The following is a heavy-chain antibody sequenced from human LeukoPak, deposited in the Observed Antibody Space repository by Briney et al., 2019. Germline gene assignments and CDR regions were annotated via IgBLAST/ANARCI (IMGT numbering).Heavy chain of an antibody. CDR3: AREVRRYFQH. J-gene: IGHJ1*01. Sequence: PGGSLRLSCAASGFTFSNYAMNWVRQAPGKGLEWVSAISGSGSSTYYADSVKGRFTISRDNSRNTLYLQMNSLRLEDTAVYYCAREVRRYFQHWGQGTLVTVSS. V-gene: IGHV3-23*01. CDR2: ISGSGSST. CDR1: GFTFSNYA.